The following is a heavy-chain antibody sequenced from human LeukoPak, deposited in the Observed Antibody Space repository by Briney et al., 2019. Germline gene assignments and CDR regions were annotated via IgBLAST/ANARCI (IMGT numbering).Heavy chain of an antibody. CDR1: GYTLASYG. D-gene: IGHD1-26*01. V-gene: IGHV1-18*01. CDR3: ASLVGATPFDH. J-gene: IGHJ4*02. CDR2: ISAYNGNT. Sequence: ASVKVSCKASGYTLASYGISWVRQAPGQELEWVGWISAYNGNTNYAQNLQGRVTMTTDTSTNTAYMELRSLRSDDTAVYYCASLVGATPFDHWGQGTLVTVSS.